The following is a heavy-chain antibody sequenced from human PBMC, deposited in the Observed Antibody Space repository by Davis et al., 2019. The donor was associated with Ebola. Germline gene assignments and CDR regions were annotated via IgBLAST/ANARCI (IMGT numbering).Heavy chain of an antibody. CDR2: INPNSGGT. Sequence: ASVKVSCKASGYTFTGYYMHWVRQAPGQGLEWMGWINPNSGGTNYAQKFQGWVTMTRDTSISTAYMELGRLRSDDTAVYYCARAVMGGPYDFWSGYSWFDPWGQGTLVTVSS. CDR3: ARAVMGGPYDFWSGYSWFDP. V-gene: IGHV1-2*04. D-gene: IGHD3-3*01. J-gene: IGHJ5*02. CDR1: GYTFTGYY.